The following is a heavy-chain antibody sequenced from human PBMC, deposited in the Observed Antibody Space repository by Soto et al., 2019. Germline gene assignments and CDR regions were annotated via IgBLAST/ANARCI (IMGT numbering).Heavy chain of an antibody. D-gene: IGHD3-10*02. CDR3: ASVRGGYYYAMDV. CDR2: IYHSGST. J-gene: IGHJ6*02. Sequence: SETLSPTCAVSGSPISSSNWWSWVRQPPGKGLEWIGEIYHSGSTNYNPSLKSRVTISVDKSKNQFSLKLSSVTAADTAVYYCASVRGGYYYAMDVWGQGTTVT. V-gene: IGHV4-4*02. CDR1: GSPISSSNW.